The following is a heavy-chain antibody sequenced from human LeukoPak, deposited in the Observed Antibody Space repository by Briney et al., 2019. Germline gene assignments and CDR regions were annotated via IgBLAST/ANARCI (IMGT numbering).Heavy chain of an antibody. CDR1: EFSFSSHV. D-gene: IGHD3-10*01. V-gene: IGHV3-30-3*01. Sequence: GGSLRLSCVASEFSFSSHVIHWVRQAPGQGLEWVAMISDDGSRKYHADSVKGRFSISRDNSKNTLFLQMNSLGVDDTAVYYCARDYYGSGSHATGMDVWGQGTTVTVSS. J-gene: IGHJ6*02. CDR2: ISDDGSRK. CDR3: ARDYYGSGSHATGMDV.